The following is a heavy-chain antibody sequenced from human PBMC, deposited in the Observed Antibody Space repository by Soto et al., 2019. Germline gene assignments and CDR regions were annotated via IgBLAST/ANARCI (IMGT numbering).Heavy chain of an antibody. Sequence: EVQLVESGGGLVQPGGSLRLSCAASGFTFSSYWMHWVRQPPGKGLEWVSRIKSDETITTYADSVKGRFTISRDNAKNTLYPQMNSLRADDTAVYFCARGREILTGYIDSWGQGTLVSVSP. D-gene: IGHD3-9*01. CDR1: GFTFSSYW. CDR2: IKSDETIT. V-gene: IGHV3-74*01. CDR3: ARGREILTGYIDS. J-gene: IGHJ4*02.